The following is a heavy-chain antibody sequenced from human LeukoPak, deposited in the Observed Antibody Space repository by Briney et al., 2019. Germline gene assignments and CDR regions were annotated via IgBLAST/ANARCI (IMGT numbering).Heavy chain of an antibody. Sequence: GGSLRLSCAASGFTFDDYAMHWVRQAPGKGLEWVSLISWEGGSTYYADSVKGRFTISRDNSKNSLYLQMNSLRAEDTAVYYCAKEGDYCSSTICYADYWGQGTLVTVSS. V-gene: IGHV3-43D*03. CDR1: GFTFDDYA. J-gene: IGHJ4*02. CDR2: ISWEGGST. D-gene: IGHD2-2*01. CDR3: AKEGDYCSSTICYADY.